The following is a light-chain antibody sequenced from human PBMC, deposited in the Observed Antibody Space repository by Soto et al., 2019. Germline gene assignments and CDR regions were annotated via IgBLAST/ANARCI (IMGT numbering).Light chain of an antibody. CDR2: LNSDGSH. CDR1: SGHSSYA. J-gene: IGLJ2*01. CDR3: QTWGTGIVV. V-gene: IGLV4-69*01. Sequence: QPVLTQSPSASASLGASVKLTCTLSSGHSSYAIAWHHLQPEKGPRYLMKLNSDGSHSKGDGVPERFSGSSSGAERYLTISGLQSEDEADYYCQTWGTGIVVFGGGTKLTVL.